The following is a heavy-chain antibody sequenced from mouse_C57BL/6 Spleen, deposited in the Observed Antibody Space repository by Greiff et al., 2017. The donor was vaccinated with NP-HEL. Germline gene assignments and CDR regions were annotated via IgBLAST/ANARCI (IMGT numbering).Heavy chain of an antibody. Sequence: VQLQQSGPELVKPGASVKIPCKASGYTFTDYNMDWVKQSHGKSLEWIGDINPNNGGTIYNQKFKGKATLTVDKSSSTAYMELRSLTSEDTAVYYCARMGRGYYAMDYWGQGTSVTVSS. V-gene: IGHV1-18*01. CDR2: INPNNGGT. CDR3: ARMGRGYYAMDY. D-gene: IGHD4-1*01. CDR1: GYTFTDYN. J-gene: IGHJ4*01.